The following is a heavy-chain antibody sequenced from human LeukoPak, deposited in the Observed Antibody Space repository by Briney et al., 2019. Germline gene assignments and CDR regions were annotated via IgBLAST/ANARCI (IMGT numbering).Heavy chain of an antibody. J-gene: IGHJ4*02. CDR3: ARGGLDTKRGGYFDF. CDR2: ISHSGTT. Sequence: SETLSLTCAVYGGSFSGFYWSWLRQPPGKGLEGIGEISHSGTTYYNPSLESRVTVSVDTSKSQFSLRLSSVTAADTAVYYCARGGLDTKRGGYFDFWGQGILVTVSS. CDR1: GGSFSGFY. D-gene: IGHD5-18*01. V-gene: IGHV4-34*01.